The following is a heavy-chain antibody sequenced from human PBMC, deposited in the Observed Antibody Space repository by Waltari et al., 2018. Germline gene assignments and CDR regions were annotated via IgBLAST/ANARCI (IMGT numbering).Heavy chain of an antibody. CDR1: GFIFSSYG. CDR2: TSYKGATR. D-gene: IGHD3-16*01. V-gene: IGHV3-30-3*01. J-gene: IGHJ4*02. Sequence: QLVESGGGVVPPGGSLRLSCAASGFIFSSYGMHWVRQAPGKGLEWVAGTSYKGATRYYGESVKGRFTISRDNSNNTLYLQMDSLRSDDTGIYFCARDRDFGASGPYYFAFWGRGTLVAVSS. CDR3: ARDRDFGASGPYYFAF.